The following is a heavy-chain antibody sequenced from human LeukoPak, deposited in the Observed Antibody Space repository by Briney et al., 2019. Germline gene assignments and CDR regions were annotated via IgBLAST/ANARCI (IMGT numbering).Heavy chain of an antibody. CDR2: ISGSGGST. V-gene: IGHV3-23*01. CDR1: GFTFSSYA. Sequence: GGSLRLSCAASGFTFSSYAMSWVRQAPGKGLEWASAISGSGGSTYYADSVKGRFTISRDNSKNTLYLQMNSLRAEDTAVYYCARRPAAGRCFDYWGQGTLVTVSS. CDR3: ARRPAAGRCFDY. J-gene: IGHJ4*02. D-gene: IGHD6-13*01.